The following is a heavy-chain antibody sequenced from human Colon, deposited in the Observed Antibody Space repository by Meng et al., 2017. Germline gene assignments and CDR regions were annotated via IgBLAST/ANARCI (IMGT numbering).Heavy chain of an antibody. V-gene: IGHV4-4*02. CDR3: ARSPSYDYDSSGYYLRYFDL. CDR2: IYHSGST. Sequence: SETLSLTCAVPGGSISSSNWWSWVRQPPGKGLEWIGEIYHSGSTNYNPPLKSRVTISVDKSKNQFSLKLSSVTAADTTVYYCARSPSYDYDSSGYYLRYFDLWGRGTLVTVSS. D-gene: IGHD3-22*01. CDR1: GGSISSSNW. J-gene: IGHJ2*01.